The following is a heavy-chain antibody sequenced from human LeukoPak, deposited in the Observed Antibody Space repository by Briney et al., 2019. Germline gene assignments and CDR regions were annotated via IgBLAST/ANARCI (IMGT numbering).Heavy chain of an antibody. CDR1: EFTFSSYS. V-gene: IGHV3-21*04. D-gene: IGHD3-3*02. Sequence: GGSLRLSCAASEFTFSSYSMNWVRQAPGKGLEWVSSISSSSSYIYYADSVKGRFTISRDNAKNSLYLQMNSLRADDTAVYYCARGQSTEVGFLEWSRRPEDWFDPWGQGTLVTVSS. J-gene: IGHJ5*02. CDR3: ARGQSTEVGFLEWSRRPEDWFDP. CDR2: ISSSSSYI.